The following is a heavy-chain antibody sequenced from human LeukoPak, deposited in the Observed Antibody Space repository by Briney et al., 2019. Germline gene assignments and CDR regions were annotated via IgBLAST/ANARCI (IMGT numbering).Heavy chain of an antibody. V-gene: IGHV3-15*01. CDR2: IKSKTDGGTT. Sequence: PGGSLRLSCAASGFTFSNAWMSWVRQAPGKGLEWVGRIKSKTDGGTTDYAAPVKGRFTISRDDSKNTLYLQMNSLKTEDTAVYYCTTDFYYYDSSGYYHNWFDPWGQGTLSPSPQ. J-gene: IGHJ5*02. CDR3: TTDFYYYDSSGYYHNWFDP. D-gene: IGHD3-22*01. CDR1: GFTFSNAW.